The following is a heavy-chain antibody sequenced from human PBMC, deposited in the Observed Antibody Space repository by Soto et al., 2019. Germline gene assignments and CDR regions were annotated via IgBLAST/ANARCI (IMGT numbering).Heavy chain of an antibody. CDR3: ARDGHNWNYVAFDI. CDR2: INSDGSST. J-gene: IGHJ3*02. D-gene: IGHD1-7*01. Sequence: EVQLVESGGGLVQPGGSLRLSCAASGFTFSSYWMHWVRQAPGKGLVWVSRINSDGSSTSYADSVKGRFTISRDNAKNTLYLQMNSLRAVDTAVYYCARDGHNWNYVAFDIWGQGTMVTVSS. V-gene: IGHV3-74*01. CDR1: GFTFSSYW.